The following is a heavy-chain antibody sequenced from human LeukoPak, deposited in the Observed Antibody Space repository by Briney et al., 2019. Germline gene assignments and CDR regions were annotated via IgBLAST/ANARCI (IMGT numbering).Heavy chain of an antibody. Sequence: SETLSLTCAVYGGSFSGYYWSWIRQPPGKGLEWIGEINHSGSTNYNPSLKSRVTISVDTSKNQFPLKLSSVTAADTAVYYCARRQLLMVRGVHNWFDPWGQGTLVTVSS. J-gene: IGHJ5*02. V-gene: IGHV4-34*01. CDR3: ARRQLLMVRGVHNWFDP. CDR2: INHSGST. CDR1: GGSFSGYY. D-gene: IGHD3-10*01.